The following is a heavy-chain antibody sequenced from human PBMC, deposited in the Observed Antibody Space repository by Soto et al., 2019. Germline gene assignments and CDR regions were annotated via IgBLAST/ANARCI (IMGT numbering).Heavy chain of an antibody. CDR1: GGSISSGGYY. V-gene: IGHV4-39*01. J-gene: IGHJ2*01. CDR2: IYYSGNT. Sequence: SETLSLTCTVSGGSISSGGYYWGWIRQPPGKGLEWIGYIYYSGNTYYNPSLKSRVTISVDTPKNQFSLKLNSVTAADTAVYYCARFMGRKVTTYTSGFDLWGQGTLVTVSS. D-gene: IGHD4-17*01. CDR3: ARFMGRKVTTYTSGFDL.